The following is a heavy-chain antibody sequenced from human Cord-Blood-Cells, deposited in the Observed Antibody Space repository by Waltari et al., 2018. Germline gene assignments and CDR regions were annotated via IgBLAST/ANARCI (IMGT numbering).Heavy chain of an antibody. D-gene: IGHD4-17*01. CDR2: IYYSGGT. V-gene: IGHV4-39*07. CDR3: ARSPTTVTTQFDY. J-gene: IGHJ4*02. Sequence: QLQLQESGPGLVKPSETLSLTCTVPGGPISSSMYYWVWIRQPPGKGLEWIGSIYYSGGTYYNPSLKSRVTISVDTSKNQFSLKLSSVTAADTAVYYCARSPTTVTTQFDYWGQGTLVTVSS. CDR1: GGPISSSMYY.